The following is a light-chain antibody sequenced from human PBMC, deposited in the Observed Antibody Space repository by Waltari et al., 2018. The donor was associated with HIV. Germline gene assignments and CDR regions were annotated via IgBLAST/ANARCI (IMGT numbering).Light chain of an antibody. Sequence: TQPPSFSVSPGGTVTLTCGLTSGSVSTSYYPSWYQQTPGQAPRTLIYSTNTRSSGVPDRFSGSILGNKAALTITGAQADDESDYYCVLYMGSGIRVFGGGTKLTVL. CDR1: SGSVSTSYY. CDR3: VLYMGSGIRV. V-gene: IGLV8-61*01. CDR2: STN. J-gene: IGLJ2*01.